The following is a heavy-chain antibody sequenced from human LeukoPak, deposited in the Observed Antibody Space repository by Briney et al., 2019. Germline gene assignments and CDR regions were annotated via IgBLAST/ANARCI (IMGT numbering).Heavy chain of an antibody. J-gene: IGHJ4*02. CDR2: ISYDGSNK. CDR1: GFTFSSYG. CDR3: AKDPENEYYYDSSGPMDL. V-gene: IGHV3-30*18. D-gene: IGHD3-22*01. Sequence: PGRSLRLSCAASGFTFSSYGMHWVRQAPGKGLEWVAVISYDGSNKYYADSVKGRFTISRDNSENTLYLQMNSLRAEDTAVYYCAKDPENEYYYDSSGPMDLWGQGTLVTVSS.